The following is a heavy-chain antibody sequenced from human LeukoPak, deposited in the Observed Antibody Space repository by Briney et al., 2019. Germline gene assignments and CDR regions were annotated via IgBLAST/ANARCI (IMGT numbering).Heavy chain of an antibody. Sequence: GGSLRLSCAASGFTFSLFWVHWVRQAPGKGLVWISRINSDGSSTSYADSVKGRFTISRDNAKNTLYLQMNSLRAEDTAVYYCASYSSGWYGDAFDIWGEGTMVTVSS. CDR2: INSDGSST. J-gene: IGHJ3*02. CDR1: GFTFSLFW. CDR3: ASYSSGWYGDAFDI. D-gene: IGHD6-19*01. V-gene: IGHV3-74*01.